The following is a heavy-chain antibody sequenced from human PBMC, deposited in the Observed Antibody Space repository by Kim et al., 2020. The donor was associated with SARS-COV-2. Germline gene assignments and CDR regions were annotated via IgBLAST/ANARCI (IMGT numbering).Heavy chain of an antibody. Sequence: YAQKFQGRVTMTRDTSISTAYMELSRLRSDDTAVYYCARDSGWYTGGFDYWGQGTLVTVSS. CDR3: ARDSGWYTGGFDY. D-gene: IGHD6-19*01. V-gene: IGHV1-2*02. J-gene: IGHJ4*02.